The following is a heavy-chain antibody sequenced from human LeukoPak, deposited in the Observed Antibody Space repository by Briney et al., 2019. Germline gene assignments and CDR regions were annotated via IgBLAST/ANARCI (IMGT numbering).Heavy chain of an antibody. V-gene: IGHV3-23*01. CDR1: GFSFSSYA. CDR2: ISGSGGSI. J-gene: IGHJ4*02. D-gene: IGHD2-21*02. Sequence: GGSLRLSCAASGFSFSSYAMSWVRQAPGKGLEWVSAISGSGGSIYYADSVKGRFTISRDNSKNTLYLQMNSLRADDTAVYYCAKGIPVTAIRYFDYWGQGTLVTVSS. CDR3: AKGIPVTAIRYFDY.